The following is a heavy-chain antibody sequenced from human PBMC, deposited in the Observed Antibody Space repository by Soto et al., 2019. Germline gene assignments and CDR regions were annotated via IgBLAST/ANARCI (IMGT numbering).Heavy chain of an antibody. CDR1: EYTFAGYY. Sequence: ASVKVSCKASEYTFAGYYLHWVRQAPGQGLEWMGWINPNTGATSFAQNFQGRVTMTRDTSIRTAYMELSWLRSDDTAIYYCARKLIAASGTFDYWGQGTLVTVSS. J-gene: IGHJ4*02. D-gene: IGHD6-13*01. CDR3: ARKLIAASGTFDY. V-gene: IGHV1-2*02. CDR2: INPNTGAT.